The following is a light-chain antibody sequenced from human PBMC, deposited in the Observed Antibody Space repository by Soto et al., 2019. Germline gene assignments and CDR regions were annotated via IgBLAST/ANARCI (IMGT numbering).Light chain of an antibody. CDR1: YSDVGGSNY. CDR3: SSNVVGTNLKI. CDR2: EVI. V-gene: IGLV2-8*01. Sequence: QSALTQPPSASGSPGQSVTISCTGTYSDVGGSNYVSWYPHHPGKAPKLDIYEVIQRPSGVPDRFSGSRSGNTASLTVSRLQAEDEADYYCSSNVVGTNLKIFGGGTKLTVL. J-gene: IGLJ2*01.